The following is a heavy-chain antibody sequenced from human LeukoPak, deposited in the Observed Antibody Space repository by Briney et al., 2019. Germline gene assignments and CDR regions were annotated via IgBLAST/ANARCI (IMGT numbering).Heavy chain of an antibody. D-gene: IGHD5-12*01. CDR2: ISSSSSYI. Sequence: GGSLRLSCAASGFTFSSYSMNWVHQAPGKGLEWVSSISSSSSYIYYADSVKGRFTISRDNAKNSLYLQMNSLRAEDTAVYYCARGGGARGDYWGQGTLVTVSS. V-gene: IGHV3-21*01. CDR1: GFTFSSYS. CDR3: ARGGGARGDY. J-gene: IGHJ4*02.